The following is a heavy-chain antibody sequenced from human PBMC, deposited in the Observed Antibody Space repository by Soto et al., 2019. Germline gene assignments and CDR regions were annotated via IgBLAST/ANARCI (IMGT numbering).Heavy chain of an antibody. CDR1: GFTFDDYA. CDR2: ISWNSGSI. D-gene: IGHD6-19*01. Sequence: GGSLRLSCAASGFTFDDYAMHWVRQAPGKGLEWVSDISWNSGSIGYADSVKGRFTISRDNAKNSLYPQMNSLRAEDTALYYCAKGDEPIAVAGIFFDYWGQGTLVTVSS. CDR3: AKGDEPIAVAGIFFDY. V-gene: IGHV3-9*01. J-gene: IGHJ4*02.